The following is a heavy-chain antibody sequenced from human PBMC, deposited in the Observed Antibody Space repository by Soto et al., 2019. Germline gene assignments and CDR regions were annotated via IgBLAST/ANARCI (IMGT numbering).Heavy chain of an antibody. CDR1: GFTFSDHY. V-gene: IGHV3-72*01. CDR2: TRNKANSYTT. CDR3: ARASIVVVPAARRNDAFDI. J-gene: IGHJ3*02. Sequence: GGSLRLSCAASGFTFSDHYMDWVRQAPGKGLEWVGRTRNKANSYTTEYAASVKGRFTISRDDSKNSLYLQMNSLKTEDTAVYYCARASIVVVPAARRNDAFDIWGQGTMVTVSS. D-gene: IGHD2-2*01.